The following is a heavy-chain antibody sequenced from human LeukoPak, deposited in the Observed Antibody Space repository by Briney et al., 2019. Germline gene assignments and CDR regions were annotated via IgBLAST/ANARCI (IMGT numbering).Heavy chain of an antibody. CDR1: GGTFSNYA. CDR3: ARKDYGDYSDAFDI. J-gene: IGHJ3*02. D-gene: IGHD4-17*01. V-gene: IGHV1-69*13. Sequence: ASVKVSCTASGGTFSNYAINWVRQAPGPGLEWMGGIIPLFGTANYAQKFQGRVSITADESTSTAYMELSSLRSEDTAVYYCARKDYGDYSDAFDIWGQGTMVTVSS. CDR2: IIPLFGTA.